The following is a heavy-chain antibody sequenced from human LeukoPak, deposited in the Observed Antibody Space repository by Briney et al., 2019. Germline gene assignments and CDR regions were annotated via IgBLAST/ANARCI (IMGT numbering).Heavy chain of an antibody. Sequence: GASVKVSCKASGYTFTSYGINWVRQAPGQGLEWMGWISAYDGNTNYAQKLQGRVTMTTDTSTSTAYMELSSLRSEDTAVYYCARALGRRYFAYWSQGTLVTVS. CDR3: ARALGRRYFAY. D-gene: IGHD1-26*01. CDR2: ISAYDGNT. J-gene: IGHJ4*01. CDR1: GYTFTSYG. V-gene: IGHV1-18*01.